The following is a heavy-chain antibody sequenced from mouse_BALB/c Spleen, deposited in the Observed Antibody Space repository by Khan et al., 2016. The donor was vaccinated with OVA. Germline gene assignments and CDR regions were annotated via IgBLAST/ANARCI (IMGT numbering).Heavy chain of an antibody. CDR3: ASHLTGSFAY. J-gene: IGHJ3*01. CDR2: ISTGGDYT. Sequence: EVMLVESGGDLVKPGGSLKLSCAASGFIFSSYSMSWVRQTPDKRLEWVATISTGGDYTYYPDNVKGRFIISRDDAKNTLYLQMSSLKSEDTAMYYCASHLTGSFAYWGQGTLVTVSA. CDR1: GFIFSSYS. D-gene: IGHD4-1*01. V-gene: IGHV5-6*01.